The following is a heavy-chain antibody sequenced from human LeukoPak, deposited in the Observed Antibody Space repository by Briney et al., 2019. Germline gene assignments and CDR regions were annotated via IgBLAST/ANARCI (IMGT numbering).Heavy chain of an antibody. CDR3: AKVRRNYEYFQH. CDR1: GFTFSSYA. J-gene: IGHJ1*01. D-gene: IGHD1-14*01. CDR2: ISGSGGST. Sequence: GGSLRLSCAASGFTFSSYAMSWVRQAPGKGLEWVSAISGSGGSTYYADSVKGRFTISKDNSKNTLYLQMNSLRAEDTAVYYCAKVRRNYEYFQHWGQGTLVTVSS. V-gene: IGHV3-23*01.